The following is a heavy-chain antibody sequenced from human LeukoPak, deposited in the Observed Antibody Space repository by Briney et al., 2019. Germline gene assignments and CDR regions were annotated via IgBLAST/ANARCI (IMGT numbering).Heavy chain of an antibody. CDR3: ARADFAWLVRY. CDR1: GYTFTSYG. Sequence: GASVKVSCKASGYTFTSYGISRVRQAAGRGLEWMGWISAYNGNTNYAQKLQGRVTMTTDTSTTTANMRLGSLRSDDTAVYSCARADFAWLVRYWGQGTLVTVSS. V-gene: IGHV1-18*04. CDR2: ISAYNGNT. J-gene: IGHJ4*02. D-gene: IGHD3-9*01.